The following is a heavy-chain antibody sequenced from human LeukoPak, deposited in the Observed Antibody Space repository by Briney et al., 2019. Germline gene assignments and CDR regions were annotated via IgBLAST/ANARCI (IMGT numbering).Heavy chain of an antibody. CDR2: NSGST. CDR3: ASHVVTTWGDYFDY. CDR1: GGSISSYY. Sequence: PSETLSLTCTVSGGSISSYYWSWIRQPPGKERKWIGYNSGSTNYNPSLKSRVTISVDTSKNHFSLTLSSVTAADTAVYYCASHVVTTWGDYFDYWGQGTLVTVSS. J-gene: IGHJ4*02. D-gene: IGHD4-23*01. V-gene: IGHV4-59*08.